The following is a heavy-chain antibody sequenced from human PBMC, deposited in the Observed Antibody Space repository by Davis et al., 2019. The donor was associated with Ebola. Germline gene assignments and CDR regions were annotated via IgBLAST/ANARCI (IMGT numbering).Heavy chain of an antibody. CDR3: ARVYYDSSGYISFWYYYYGMDV. J-gene: IGHJ6*02. CDR1: GGSFSGYY. D-gene: IGHD3-22*01. CDR2: ISSSSSYI. V-gene: IGHV3-21*01. Sequence: ETLSLTCAVYGGSFSGYYWSWVRQAPGKGLEWVSSISSSSSYIYYADSVKGRFTISRDNAKNSLYLQMNSLRAEDTAVYYCARVYYDSSGYISFWYYYYGMDVWGQGTTVTVSS.